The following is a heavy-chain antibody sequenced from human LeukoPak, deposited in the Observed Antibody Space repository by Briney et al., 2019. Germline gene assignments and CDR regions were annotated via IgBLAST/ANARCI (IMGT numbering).Heavy chain of an antibody. CDR1: GFTFSSYA. Sequence: GGSLRLSCAASGFTFSSYAMSWVRQAPGKGLDGVSQINYIGGSTYYADSVKGRFTISRDNSKNTLYLQMNSLRAEDTAVYYCAKDQSRDYGSGSYFRGIFGYWGQGALVTVSS. V-gene: IGHV3-23*01. CDR3: AKDQSRDYGSGSYFRGIFGY. D-gene: IGHD3-10*01. J-gene: IGHJ4*02. CDR2: INYIGGST.